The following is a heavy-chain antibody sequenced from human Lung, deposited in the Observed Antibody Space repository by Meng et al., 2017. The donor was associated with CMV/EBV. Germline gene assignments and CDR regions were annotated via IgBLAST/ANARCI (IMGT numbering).Heavy chain of an antibody. CDR2: IKPSTGDT. Sequence: QAQLVPSGVEVKRPGTSVKLSCKTSGYTFNDYWIHWVRQAPGQGLEWMGRIKPSTGDTSYAQKFRGRLTVTRDTPISTVYMEVNSLTSDDTAVYYCTREGFDYWGQGALVTVSS. CDR3: TREGFDY. CDR1: GYTFNDYW. J-gene: IGHJ4*02. V-gene: IGHV1-2*06.